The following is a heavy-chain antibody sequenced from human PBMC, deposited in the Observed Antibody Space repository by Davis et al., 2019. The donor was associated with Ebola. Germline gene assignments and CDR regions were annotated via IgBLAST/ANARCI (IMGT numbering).Heavy chain of an antibody. Sequence: SETLSLTCAVSGGSISSSNWWSWVRQPPGKGLEWIGEIYHSGSTNYNPSLKSRVTISVDKSKNQFSLKLSSVTAADTAVYYCARDRGYSYGYFDYWGQGTLVTVSS. V-gene: IGHV4-4*02. CDR1: GGSISSSNW. J-gene: IGHJ4*02. CDR3: ARDRGYSYGYFDY. CDR2: IYHSGST. D-gene: IGHD5-18*01.